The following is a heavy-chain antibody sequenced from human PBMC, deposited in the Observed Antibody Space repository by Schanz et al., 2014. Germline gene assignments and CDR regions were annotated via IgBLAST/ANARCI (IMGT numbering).Heavy chain of an antibody. J-gene: IGHJ3*02. V-gene: IGHV1-18*01. CDR1: GYIFGSHG. D-gene: IGHD6-19*01. CDR3: ARVHIATYHYSSPGAFDI. CDR2: INAHTGNT. Sequence: QVQLVQSGAEVKKPGASVKVSCKASGYIFGSHGMTWVRQAPGQGPELMGWINAHTGNTQYAHKFKGRVNMTRETVTTTVHLELTRLRTDDTASYYCARVHIATYHYSSPGAFDIWGQGTRVTVSS.